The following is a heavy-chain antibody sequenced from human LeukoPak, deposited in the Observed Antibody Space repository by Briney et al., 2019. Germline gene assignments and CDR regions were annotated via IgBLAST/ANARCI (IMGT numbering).Heavy chain of an antibody. CDR2: IMPVLDTG. Sequence: ASVKVSCKASGGSFRRYAFAWVRQAPGQGLEWMGGIMPVLDTGSYAQGFQGRVTITADRSTSTAYMELRSLRPEDTALYYCAARDNGNDLLSYHAMDVWGNGTKVTVSS. J-gene: IGHJ6*04. CDR1: GGSFRRYA. D-gene: IGHD1-1*01. V-gene: IGHV1-69*06. CDR3: AARDNGNDLLSYHAMDV.